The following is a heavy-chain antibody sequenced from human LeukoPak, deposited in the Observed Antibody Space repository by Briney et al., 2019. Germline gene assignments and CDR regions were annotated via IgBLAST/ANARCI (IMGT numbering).Heavy chain of an antibody. CDR2: IIPIFGTA. Sequence: ASVKVSCKASGGTFSSYAISWVRQAPGPGREWMGRIIPIFGTANYAQKFQGRVTITTDESTSTPYMELSSLRSEDTAVYYCARGGVVPAAIPIFDYWGQGTLVTVSS. CDR1: GGTFSSYA. V-gene: IGHV1-69*05. J-gene: IGHJ4*02. CDR3: ARGGVVPAAIPIFDY. D-gene: IGHD2-2*01.